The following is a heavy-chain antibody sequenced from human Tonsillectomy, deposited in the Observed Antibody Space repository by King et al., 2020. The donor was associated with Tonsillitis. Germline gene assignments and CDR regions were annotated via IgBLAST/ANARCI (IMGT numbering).Heavy chain of an antibody. D-gene: IGHD2-21*02. V-gene: IGHV3-23*04. CDR1: GFTFSSYA. CDR2: ISGSGAIT. J-gene: IGHJ5*02. Sequence: VQLVESGGGLEQPRGSLRLSCAASGFTFSSYAMSWVRQAPGAGLEWVSGISGSGAITYYADSVKGRFTISRDNSKNTLYLHMNSLRAEDTAVYYCAKGTLPYCGGDCYFDPWGQGALVTVSA. CDR3: AKGTLPYCGGDCYFDP.